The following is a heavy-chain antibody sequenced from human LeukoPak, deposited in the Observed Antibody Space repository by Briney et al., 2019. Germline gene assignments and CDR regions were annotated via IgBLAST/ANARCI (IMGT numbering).Heavy chain of an antibody. D-gene: IGHD5/OR15-5a*01. Sequence: GGSLRLSCSASGFTFSSYAMHWVRQAPGQGLEWVSVIYFGGTTYYADSVKGRFTISRDNSKNTVYLQMNSLRVEDTAVYYCARGDGVYVYWGQGTLVTVSS. CDR2: IYFGGTT. CDR3: ARGDGVYVY. J-gene: IGHJ4*02. V-gene: IGHV3-53*01. CDR1: GFTFSSYA.